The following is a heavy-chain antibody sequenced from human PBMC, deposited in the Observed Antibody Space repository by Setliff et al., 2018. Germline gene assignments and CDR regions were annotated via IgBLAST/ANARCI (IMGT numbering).Heavy chain of an antibody. J-gene: IGHJ6*03. CDR2: IRSRNDGGTT. D-gene: IGHD3-3*01. Sequence: PGGSLILSCAASGLTFSHAWMTWVRQSPGKGLEWVGRIRSRNDGGTTDYAAPVKGRFTFSRDDSKNTLYLQMNNLKTEDTATYYCARMSGFLYMDVWGKGTTVTVSS. V-gene: IGHV3-15*01. CDR3: ARMSGFLYMDV. CDR1: GLTFSHAW.